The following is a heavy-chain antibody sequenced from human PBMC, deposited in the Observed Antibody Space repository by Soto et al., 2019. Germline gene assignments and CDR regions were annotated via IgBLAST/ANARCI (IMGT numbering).Heavy chain of an antibody. Sequence: PLGLSCAASGFTVSRYAMHWFRQAPGKGLEWVAVISYDGSNKYYADSVKGRFTISRDNSKNTLYLQMNSLRAEDTAVYYCAREYSSGWYPDYWGQGTLVTVSS. J-gene: IGHJ4*02. CDR2: ISYDGSNK. CDR3: AREYSSGWYPDY. D-gene: IGHD6-19*01. CDR1: GFTVSRYA. V-gene: IGHV3-30-3*01.